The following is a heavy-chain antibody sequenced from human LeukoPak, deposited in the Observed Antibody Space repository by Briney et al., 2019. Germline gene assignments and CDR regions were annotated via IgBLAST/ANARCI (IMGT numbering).Heavy chain of an antibody. CDR3: ASRYNERRRAPREGFDY. CDR1: GFTFSSYG. D-gene: IGHD1-14*01. Sequence: GGSLRLSCAASGFTFSSYGMHWVRQAPGKGLEWVAVISYDGSNKYYADSVKGRFTISRDNSKNTLYLQMNSLRAEDTAVYYCASRYNERRRAPREGFDYWGQGTLVTVSS. J-gene: IGHJ4*02. V-gene: IGHV3-30*03. CDR2: ISYDGSNK.